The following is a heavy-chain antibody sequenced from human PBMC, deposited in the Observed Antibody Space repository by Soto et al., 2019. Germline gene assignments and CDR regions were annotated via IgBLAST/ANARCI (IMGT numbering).Heavy chain of an antibody. CDR2: IIPILGIA. CDR3: ARVPFGTTWSLDY. CDR1: GGTFSSYT. Sequence: SVKVSCKASGGTFSSYTISWVRQAPGQGLEWMGRIIPILGIANYAQKFQGRVTMTTDTSTSTAYMELRSLRSDDTAVYYCARVPFGTTWSLDYWGQGTLVTVSS. J-gene: IGHJ4*02. V-gene: IGHV1-69*02. D-gene: IGHD6-13*01.